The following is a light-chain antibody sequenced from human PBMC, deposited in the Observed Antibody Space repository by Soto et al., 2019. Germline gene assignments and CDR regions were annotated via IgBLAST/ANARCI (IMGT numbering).Light chain of an antibody. V-gene: IGKV1-5*01. CDR2: DAS. CDR3: QQYYTLYT. J-gene: IGKJ2*01. CDR1: QNIITW. Sequence: DIQMTQSPSTLSASVGDRVTITCRASQNIITWLAWYQQRPGRAPNLLIHDASTLESGVPSRFSGSGSVTEFTLTISSLQPDDFATYYCQQYYTLYTFGQGTKLEIK.